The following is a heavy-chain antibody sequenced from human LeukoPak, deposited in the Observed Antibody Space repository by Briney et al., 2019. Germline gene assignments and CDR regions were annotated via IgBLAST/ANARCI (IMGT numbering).Heavy chain of an antibody. J-gene: IGHJ4*02. CDR3: ARMGYYTSLAY. Sequence: SETLSLTCTVSGGPISSSSYSWGWIRQPPGKGLEWIGSIYYSGSTYYNPSLKSRVTISVDTSKNQFSLKLSSVTAADTAVYYCARMGYYTSLAYWGQGTLVTVSS. CDR2: IYYSGST. CDR1: GGPISSSSYS. D-gene: IGHD3-10*01. V-gene: IGHV4-39*01.